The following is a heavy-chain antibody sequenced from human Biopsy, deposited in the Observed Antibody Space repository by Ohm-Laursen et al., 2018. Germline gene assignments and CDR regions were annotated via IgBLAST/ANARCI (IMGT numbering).Heavy chain of an antibody. V-gene: IGHV4-39*01. CDR2: ISYTGST. D-gene: IGHD4-17*01. CDR3: ARHGVYGDLRMDY. J-gene: IGHJ4*02. Sequence: SETLSLTWPVSGGFISSSSYYWGWIRQPPGKGLEWIGSISYTGSTHDNPSLTSRVTISVDTSKNQFSLKLYSLTAAGTAVYYCARHGVYGDLRMDYWGQGTLVTVSS. CDR1: GGFISSSSYY.